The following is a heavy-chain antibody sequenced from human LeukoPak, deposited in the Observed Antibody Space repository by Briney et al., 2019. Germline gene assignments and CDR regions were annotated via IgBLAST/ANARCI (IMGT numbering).Heavy chain of an antibody. CDR1: GGSISSGGYY. CDR2: IYYTGIT. D-gene: IGHD2-15*01. CDR3: ARRYCSGGTCYEGDY. Sequence: SQTLSLTCTVSGGSISSGGYYWSWIRQHPGKGLEWIGYIYYTGITNYSPSLKSRVTISVDTSKNQFSLKLSSVTAADTAVYYCARRYCSGGTCYEGDYWGQGTLVTVSS. J-gene: IGHJ4*02. V-gene: IGHV4-61*08.